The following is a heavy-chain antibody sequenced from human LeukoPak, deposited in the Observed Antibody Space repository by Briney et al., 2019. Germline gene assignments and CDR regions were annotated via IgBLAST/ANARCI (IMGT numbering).Heavy chain of an antibody. CDR1: GLMFGSFS. Sequence: GGSLRLSCAASGLMFGSFSMNWVRQAPGRGLEWVSSISSSGSVTYYADSVKGRFTVSRDNAKNTLYLQMNSLRAEDTAVYYCARDAVDTANAVWGQGTTVTVSS. J-gene: IGHJ6*02. V-gene: IGHV3-21*01. CDR2: ISSSGSVT. CDR3: ARDAVDTANAV. D-gene: IGHD5-18*01.